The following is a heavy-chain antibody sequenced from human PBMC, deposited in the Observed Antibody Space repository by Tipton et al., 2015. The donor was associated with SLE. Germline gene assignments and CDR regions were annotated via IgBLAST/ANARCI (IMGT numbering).Heavy chain of an antibody. CDR2: INHSGST. Sequence: AGLVKPSETLSLTCAVYGGSFSGYYWSWIRQPPGKGLEWIGEINHSGSTNYNPSLKSRVTISVDTSKNQFSLKLSSVTAADTAVYYCASGTGYCSYWGQGTLVTVSS. J-gene: IGHJ4*02. CDR1: GGSFSGYY. D-gene: IGHD2-15*01. V-gene: IGHV4-34*01. CDR3: ASGTGYCSY.